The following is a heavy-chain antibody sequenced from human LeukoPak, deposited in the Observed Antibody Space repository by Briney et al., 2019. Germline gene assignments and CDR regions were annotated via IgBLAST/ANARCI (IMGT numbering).Heavy chain of an antibody. D-gene: IGHD5-18*01. CDR1: GGSISSSSYY. CDR2: IYYTGSP. CDR3: ARPSTAMVIDY. Sequence: SXTLSLTSTVSGGSISSSSYYWGWIRLPPGKGVELILSIYYTGSPYYNPSLKTRFTISVDTSKNQFSLKLSSVTAADTAVYYCARPSTAMVIDYWGQGTLVTVSS. J-gene: IGHJ4*02. V-gene: IGHV4-39*01.